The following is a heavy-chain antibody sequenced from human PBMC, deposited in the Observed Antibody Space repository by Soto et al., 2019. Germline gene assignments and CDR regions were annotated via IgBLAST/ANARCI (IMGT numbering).Heavy chain of an antibody. D-gene: IGHD2-21*02. CDR1: GFTFSSYA. CDR3: AKGTLAYCGGDCFPHLSGEY. Sequence: EVQVLESGGGLVRPGGSLRLSCAASGFTFSSYAMSWVRQAPGKGLEWVSGISGNGGRTYYADSVKGRFTISRDNSKNTMYLQMNSLRAEDTAVYYCAKGTLAYCGGDCFPHLSGEYWGQGTLVTVSS. CDR2: ISGNGGRT. V-gene: IGHV3-23*01. J-gene: IGHJ4*02.